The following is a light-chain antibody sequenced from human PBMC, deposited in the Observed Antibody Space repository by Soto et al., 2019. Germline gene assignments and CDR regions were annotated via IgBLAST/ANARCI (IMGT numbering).Light chain of an antibody. J-gene: IGKJ4*01. CDR1: QSVSSY. CDR3: QQRSNWPPLT. CDR2: DAS. V-gene: IGKV3-11*01. Sequence: EIVLTQSPAILSLSPGERATLSCRASQSVSSYLAWYQQKPGQAPRLLIYDASNRATGIPARFSGSGSGTDFTLTISSLDPEDFAVYYCQQRSNWPPLTFGGGTKVDIK.